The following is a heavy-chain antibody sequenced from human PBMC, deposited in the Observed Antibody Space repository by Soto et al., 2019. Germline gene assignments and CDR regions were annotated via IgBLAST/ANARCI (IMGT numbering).Heavy chain of an antibody. CDR2: ISSSSSYI. J-gene: IGHJ3*02. Sequence: GGSLRLSCAASGFTFSSYSMNWVRQAPGKGLEWVSSISSSSSYIYYADSVKGRFTISRDNAKNSLYLQMISLRAEDTAVYYCARDRDDFWSGYYAFDIWGQGTMVTVSS. V-gene: IGHV3-21*01. D-gene: IGHD3-3*01. CDR1: GFTFSSYS. CDR3: ARDRDDFWSGYYAFDI.